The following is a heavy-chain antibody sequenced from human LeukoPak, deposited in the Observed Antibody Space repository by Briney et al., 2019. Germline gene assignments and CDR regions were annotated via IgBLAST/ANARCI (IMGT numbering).Heavy chain of an antibody. CDR3: AKDSRGGPDYLAAAGYYYGMDV. Sequence: GGSLRLSCAASGFNFTNYAMSWVRQAPAKGLEWVAALSGRGSNTYYADSVKGRFTISRDNSKNTLYLQMNSLRAEDTAVYYCAKDSRGGPDYLAAAGYYYGMDVWGQGTTVTVSS. J-gene: IGHJ6*02. D-gene: IGHD6-13*01. CDR2: LSGRGSNT. CDR1: GFNFTNYA. V-gene: IGHV3-23*01.